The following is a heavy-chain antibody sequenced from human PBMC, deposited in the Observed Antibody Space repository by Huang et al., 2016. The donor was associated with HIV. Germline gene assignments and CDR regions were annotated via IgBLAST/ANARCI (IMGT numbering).Heavy chain of an antibody. Sequence: EVQLVESGGGLVKPGGSLRLSCAASGFTFSSFSMNWVRQAPGKGLGWVSSIEPSSNYTYYTDSLKGRFTVSRDNARNSLYLQMNSLRAEDTAVYYCARDLPATGGDAFDIWGHGTVITVSS. CDR2: IEPSSNYT. V-gene: IGHV3-21*01. J-gene: IGHJ3*02. D-gene: IGHD7-27*01. CDR1: GFTFSSFS. CDR3: ARDLPATGGDAFDI.